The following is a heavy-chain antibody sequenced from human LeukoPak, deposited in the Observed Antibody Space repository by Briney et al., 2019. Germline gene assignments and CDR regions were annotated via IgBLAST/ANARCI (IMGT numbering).Heavy chain of an antibody. Sequence: ASVKVSCKASGYTFPGYYLHWVRQAPGQGLEWMGWINPKSGDTKYTQSFQGRVNMTRDTSISTAYMELSRLRSEDTAVYYCARGPMAYFDYWGQGTLVTVSS. D-gene: IGHD3-10*01. V-gene: IGHV1-2*02. J-gene: IGHJ4*02. CDR3: ARGPMAYFDY. CDR1: GYTFPGYY. CDR2: INPKSGDT.